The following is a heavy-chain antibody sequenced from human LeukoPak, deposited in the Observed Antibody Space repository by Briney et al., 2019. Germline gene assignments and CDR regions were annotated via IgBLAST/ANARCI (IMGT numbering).Heavy chain of an antibody. CDR3: ARENGNYGYYYYMDV. CDR1: GGSISSYY. D-gene: IGHD4-17*01. J-gene: IGHJ6*03. CDR2: IYYSGST. Sequence: SSETLSLTCTVSGGSISSYYWSWIRQPAGKGLEWIGYIYYSGSTYYNPSLKSRVTISVDTSKNQFSLKLSSVTAADTAVYYCARENGNYGYYYYMDVWGKGTTVTVSS. V-gene: IGHV4-59*06.